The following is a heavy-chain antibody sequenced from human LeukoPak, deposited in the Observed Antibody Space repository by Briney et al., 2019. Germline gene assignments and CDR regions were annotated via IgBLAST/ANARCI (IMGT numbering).Heavy chain of an antibody. CDR2: MNPNRGNT. D-gene: IGHD2/OR15-2a*01. J-gene: IGHJ6*03. CDR3: ARGPSTTYYYYMDV. Sequence: ASVKVSCKASGYTFTSYDINWVRQATGQGLEWMGWMNPNRGNTGYAQKFQGRVTITRNTSISTAYMELSSLRSEDTAVYYCARGPSTTYYYYMDVWGKGTTVTVSS. CDR1: GYTFTSYD. V-gene: IGHV1-8*03.